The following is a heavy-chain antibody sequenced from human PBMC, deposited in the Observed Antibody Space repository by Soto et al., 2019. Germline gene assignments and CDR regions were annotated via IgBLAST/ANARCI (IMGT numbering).Heavy chain of an antibody. CDR1: EDTFRNSA. D-gene: IGHD3-22*01. J-gene: IGHJ2*01. V-gene: IGHV1-69*06. CDR2: IIPIFGTA. Sequence: QVELVQSGAEVKKPGSSVKVSCQASEDTFRNSAISWVRQAPGQGLEWMGGIIPIFGTANYAQKFQGRVTITADTSATTVYLELSSLRSEDTAVYYCASTKYDSSAYYYWYLGLWGRGTLFTVSS. CDR3: ASTKYDSSAYYYWYLGL.